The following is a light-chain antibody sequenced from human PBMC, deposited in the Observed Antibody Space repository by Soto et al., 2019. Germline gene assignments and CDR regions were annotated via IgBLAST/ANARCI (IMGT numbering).Light chain of an antibody. J-gene: IGLJ1*01. V-gene: IGLV2-14*01. Sequence: QSALTQPASVSGSPGQSITISCTGTSSDVGGYNYVSWYQQHPGKAPKHMIYEVSNRPSGVSNRFSGSKSGNTASLTISGLQAEDEADYYCSSYTSSRIDYVFGTGTKLTVL. CDR3: SSYTSSRIDYV. CDR1: SSDVGGYNY. CDR2: EVS.